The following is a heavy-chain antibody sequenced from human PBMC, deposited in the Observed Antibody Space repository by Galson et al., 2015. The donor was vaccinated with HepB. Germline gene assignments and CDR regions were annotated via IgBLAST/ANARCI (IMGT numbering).Heavy chain of an antibody. D-gene: IGHD3-3*01. CDR2: ISYDGSNK. Sequence: SLRLSCAASGFTFSSYAMHWVRQAPGKGLEWVAVISYDGSNKYYADSVKGRFTISRDNSKNTLYLQMNSLRAKDTAVYYCARDTEEDFWSGYPAYYFDYWGQGTLVTVSS. CDR3: ARDTEEDFWSGYPAYYFDY. J-gene: IGHJ4*02. V-gene: IGHV3-30-3*01. CDR1: GFTFSSYA.